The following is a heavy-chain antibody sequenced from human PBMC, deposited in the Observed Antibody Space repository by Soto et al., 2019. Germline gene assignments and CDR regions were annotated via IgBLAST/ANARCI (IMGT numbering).Heavy chain of an antibody. J-gene: IGHJ5*02. D-gene: IGHD2-15*01. CDR1: GYTFTSYA. V-gene: IGHV1-3*01. Sequence: QVQLVQSGAEVKKPGASVKVSCKASGYTFTSYAMHWVRQATGQRLEWMGWNNAGNGNTKYSQKFQGRFNITRDTSASKAYMELSSLRSEDTAVYYCARDPGPIVVVPGGWFDPWGQGTLVTVSS. CDR3: ARDPGPIVVVPGGWFDP. CDR2: NNAGNGNT.